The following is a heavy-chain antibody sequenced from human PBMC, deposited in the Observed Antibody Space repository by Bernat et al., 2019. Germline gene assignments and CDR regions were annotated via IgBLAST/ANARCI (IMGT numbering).Heavy chain of an antibody. Sequence: EVQLVESGGGLVQPGGSLRLSCAASGFTVSSNYMSWVRQAPGKGLEWVSFIYSGGSTYYADSVKGRFTISRDNSKNTLYLQMNSLRAEDTAVYYCARVRSGYLYYFDYWGQGTLVTVSS. CDR3: ARVRSGYLYYFDY. CDR1: GFTVSSNY. D-gene: IGHD3-22*01. CDR2: IYSGGST. J-gene: IGHJ4*02. V-gene: IGHV3-66*01.